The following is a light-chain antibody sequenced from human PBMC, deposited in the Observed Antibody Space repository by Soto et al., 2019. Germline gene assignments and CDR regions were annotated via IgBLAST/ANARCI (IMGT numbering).Light chain of an antibody. Sequence: DIQMTQSPSSLYSSFGDRVTITCRASQNINIYLHWYQQKPGKAPKLLIHAASSLQSGVPSRFAGRGSGTDFILTISSLQTEDFAAYYCQQSYSTPTITFGQGTRLEIK. CDR1: QNINIY. CDR3: QQSYSTPTIT. J-gene: IGKJ5*01. V-gene: IGKV1-39*01. CDR2: AAS.